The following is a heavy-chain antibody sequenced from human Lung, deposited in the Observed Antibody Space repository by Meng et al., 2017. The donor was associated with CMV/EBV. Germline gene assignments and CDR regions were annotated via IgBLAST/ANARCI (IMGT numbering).Heavy chain of an antibody. CDR3: ARFGEVIDY. Sequence: VRLVQAGVEEKTPGASVKVTCKTSGYTFTGYYTNWVRQAHGQGLAAMGQTNPKSGATDYAQKLQCRVTLTSDTSINTAYMELNRLTSGDTAVYYCARFGEVIDYWGQGTLVTVSS. D-gene: IGHD3-10*01. J-gene: IGHJ4*02. V-gene: IGHV1-2*06. CDR2: TNPKSGAT. CDR1: GYTFTGYY.